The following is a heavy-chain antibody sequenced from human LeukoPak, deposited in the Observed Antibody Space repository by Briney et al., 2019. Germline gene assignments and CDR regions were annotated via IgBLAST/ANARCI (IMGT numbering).Heavy chain of an antibody. CDR1: GFTFDSYW. Sequence: PGGSLRLSCAASGFTFDSYWMHWVRQAPGKGLVWVSRINSDGSSTSYADSVKGRFTISRDNAKNTLYLQMNSLRAEDTAVYYCARDLITPTAMVTGGFDYWGQGTLVTVSS. J-gene: IGHJ4*02. D-gene: IGHD5-18*01. V-gene: IGHV3-74*01. CDR2: INSDGSST. CDR3: ARDLITPTAMVTGGFDY.